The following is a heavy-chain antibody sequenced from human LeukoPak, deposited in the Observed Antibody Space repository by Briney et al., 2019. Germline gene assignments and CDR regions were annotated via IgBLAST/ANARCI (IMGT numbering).Heavy chain of an antibody. D-gene: IGHD3-22*01. V-gene: IGHV4-39*01. CDR3: ARKAYYYYDSSDYYDAFDI. CDR1: GGSISSSNYY. CDR2: IYYSGRT. Sequence: SETLSLTCTVSGGSISSSNYYWGWIRQPPGKGLEWIGNIYYSGRTYYNPSLKSRVTISVDTSKNQFSLKLSSVTAADTAVYYCARKAYYYYDSSDYYDAFDIWGQGTMVTVSS. J-gene: IGHJ3*02.